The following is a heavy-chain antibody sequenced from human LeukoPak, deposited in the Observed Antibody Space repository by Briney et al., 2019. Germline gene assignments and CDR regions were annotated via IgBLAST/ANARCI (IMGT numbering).Heavy chain of an antibody. CDR2: ISAYNGNT. CDR1: GYTFTSYG. J-gene: IGHJ4*02. D-gene: IGHD3-3*01. V-gene: IGHV1-18*01. Sequence: ASVKVSCKASGYTFTSYGISWVRQAPGQGLEWMGWISAYNGNTNYAQKLQGRVTMTTDTSTSTAYMELRSLRSEDTAVYYCARDESLEWLFGIDYWGQGTLVTVSS. CDR3: ARDESLEWLFGIDY.